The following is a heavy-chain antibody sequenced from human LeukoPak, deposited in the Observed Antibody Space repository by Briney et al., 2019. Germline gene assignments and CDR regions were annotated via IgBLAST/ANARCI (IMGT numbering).Heavy chain of an antibody. CDR2: ISAYNGNT. D-gene: IGHD4-11*01. Sequence: ASVKVSCKASGYTFTSYGISWVRQAPGQGLEWMGWISAYNGNTNYAQKLQGRVTMTTDTSTSTAYMELRSLRSDDTAVYYCARSYSNYYYYYMDVWGKGTTVTVSS. J-gene: IGHJ6*03. V-gene: IGHV1-18*01. CDR3: ARSYSNYYYYYMDV. CDR1: GYTFTSYG.